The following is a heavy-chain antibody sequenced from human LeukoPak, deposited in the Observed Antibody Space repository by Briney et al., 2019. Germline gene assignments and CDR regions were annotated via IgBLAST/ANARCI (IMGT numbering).Heavy chain of an antibody. CDR3: ARGFYRVRHDQSTYYFVH. CDR1: GFTFSSFA. J-gene: IGHJ4*02. V-gene: IGHV3-33*01. Sequence: PGGSLRLSCATSGFTFSSFAMHWVRQAPGKGLEWLALIWFDGSSKNYTDSVEGRFTISRGNSKNTLFLQMNSLRAEDTAVYYCARGFYRVRHDQSTYYFVHWGQGTLVTVSS. CDR2: IWFDGSSK. D-gene: IGHD3-16*02.